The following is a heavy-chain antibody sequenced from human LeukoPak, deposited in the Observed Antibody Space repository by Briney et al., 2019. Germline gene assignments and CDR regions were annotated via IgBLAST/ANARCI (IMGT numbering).Heavy chain of an antibody. D-gene: IGHD3-10*01. Sequence: GGSLRLSCAASGFTFSSYNMNWVRQAPGKGLEWVSYISISTSSIYYADSVKGRFTISRDNDKNSLYLQMNSLRAEDTAVYYCARAHPYYYGSGGDWGQGTLVTVSS. CDR2: ISISTSSI. V-gene: IGHV3-48*04. J-gene: IGHJ4*02. CDR3: ARAHPYYYGSGGD. CDR1: GFTFSSYN.